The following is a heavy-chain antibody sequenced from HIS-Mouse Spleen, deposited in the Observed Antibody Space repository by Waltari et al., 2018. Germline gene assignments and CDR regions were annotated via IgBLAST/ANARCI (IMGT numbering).Heavy chain of an antibody. CDR3: AKEGLIVGATNWFDP. Sequence: QVQLVASGGGVVQPGRSLRLSCAASGFTSSSYAMHWVRQAPGKGLEWVAVISYDGSNKYYADSVKGRFTISRDNSKNTLYLQMNSLRAEDTAVYYCAKEGLIVGATNWFDPWGQGTLVTVSS. V-gene: IGHV3-30*18. CDR1: GFTSSSYA. J-gene: IGHJ5*02. D-gene: IGHD1-26*01. CDR2: ISYDGSNK.